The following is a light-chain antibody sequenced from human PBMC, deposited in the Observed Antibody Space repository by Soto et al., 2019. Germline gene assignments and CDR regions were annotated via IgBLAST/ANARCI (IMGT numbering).Light chain of an antibody. J-gene: IGLJ1*01. CDR2: DVS. CDR1: SSDVGGYNY. Sequence: QSALTQPRSVSGSPGQSVTISCTGTSSDVGGYNYVSWYQQHPGKAPKLMIYDVSKRPSGVPDRFSGSKSGNTAYLTISGIQAKYEADYYCCSYAGSYTYVFGTGTKVTVL. V-gene: IGLV2-11*01. CDR3: CSYAGSYTYV.